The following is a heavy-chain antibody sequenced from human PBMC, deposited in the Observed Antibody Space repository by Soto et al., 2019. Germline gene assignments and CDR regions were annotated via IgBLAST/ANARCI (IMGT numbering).Heavy chain of an antibody. CDR2: ISAYNGNT. D-gene: IGHD3-16*02. CDR3: ARDLAFSWGSYHYTPSFDY. V-gene: IGHV1-18*04. J-gene: IGHJ4*02. Sequence: GASVKVSCKASGYTFTSYGISWVRQAPGQGLEWMGWISAYNGNTNYAQKLQGRVTMTTDTSTSTAYMELRSLRSDDTAVYYCARDLAFSWGSYHYTPSFDYWGQGTLVTVSS. CDR1: GYTFTSYG.